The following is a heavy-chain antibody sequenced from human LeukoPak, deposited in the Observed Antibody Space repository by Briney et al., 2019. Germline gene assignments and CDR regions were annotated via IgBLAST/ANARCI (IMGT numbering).Heavy chain of an antibody. CDR2: IYYSGST. Sequence: GSLRLSCAASGFTFSSYEMNWVRQAPGKGLEWIGSIYYSGSTYYNPSLKSRVTISVDTSKNQFSLKLSSVTAADTAVYYCARHEEIGSGFDYWGQGTLVTVSS. D-gene: IGHD2-15*01. V-gene: IGHV4-39*01. J-gene: IGHJ4*02. CDR3: ARHEEIGSGFDY. CDR1: GFTFSSYE.